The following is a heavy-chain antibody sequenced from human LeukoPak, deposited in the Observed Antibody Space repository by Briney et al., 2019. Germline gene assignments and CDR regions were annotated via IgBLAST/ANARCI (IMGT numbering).Heavy chain of an antibody. J-gene: IGHJ4*02. Sequence: ASVKVSCKASGGTFSSYAINWVRQATGQGLEWMGWMNPNSGNTGYAQKFQGRVTMTRDTSTRTAYMELSSLRSEDSAVYYCAREPLRTEHIDYWGQGTLVTVSS. D-gene: IGHD1-14*01. V-gene: IGHV1-8*02. CDR3: AREPLRTEHIDY. CDR2: MNPNSGNT. CDR1: GGTFSSYA.